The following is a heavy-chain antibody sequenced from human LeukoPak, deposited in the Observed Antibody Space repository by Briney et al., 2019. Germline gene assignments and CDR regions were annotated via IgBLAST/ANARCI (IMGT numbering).Heavy chain of an antibody. D-gene: IGHD1-26*01. CDR2: ISAYYGNT. Sequence: ASVKVSCEVSGYTFNNYGISRVRQAPGQGLEWMGWISAYYGNTNYAQKFQGRVTMTTDTSTSTAYMELRSLRSDDTAVYYCASGGSYFDYWGQGTLVTVSS. V-gene: IGHV1-18*04. CDR1: GYTFNNYG. CDR3: ASGGSYFDY. J-gene: IGHJ4*02.